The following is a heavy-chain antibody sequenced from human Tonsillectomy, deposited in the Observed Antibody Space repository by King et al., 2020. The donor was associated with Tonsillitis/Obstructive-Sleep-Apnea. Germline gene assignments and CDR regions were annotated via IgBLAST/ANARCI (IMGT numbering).Heavy chain of an antibody. Sequence: VQLVESGGGVVQPGRSLRLSCAASGFTFSSYAMHWVRQAPGKGLEWVAVISYDGSNKYYADPVKGRFTISRDNSKNTLYLQMNSLRPEDTAVYYCARESDYDDYFDYWGQGTLVTVSS. CDR2: ISYDGSNK. D-gene: IGHD4-17*01. V-gene: IGHV3-30*04. CDR1: GFTFSSYA. J-gene: IGHJ4*02. CDR3: ARESDYDDYFDY.